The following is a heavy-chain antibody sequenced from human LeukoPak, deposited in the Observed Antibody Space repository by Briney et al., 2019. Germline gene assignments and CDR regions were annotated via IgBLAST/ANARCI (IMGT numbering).Heavy chain of an antibody. D-gene: IGHD4-17*01. Sequence: PGGSLRLSCAASGFTFSSYGMHWVRQAPGKGLEWVAVISYDGSNKYYADSVKGRFTISRDNSKNTLYLQVNSLRAEDTAVYYCAKEYGVDWGQGTLVTVSS. V-gene: IGHV3-30*18. CDR2: ISYDGSNK. CDR3: AKEYGVD. CDR1: GFTFSSYG. J-gene: IGHJ4*02.